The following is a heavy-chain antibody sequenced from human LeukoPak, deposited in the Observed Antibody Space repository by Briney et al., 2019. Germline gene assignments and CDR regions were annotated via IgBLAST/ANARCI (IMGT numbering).Heavy chain of an antibody. D-gene: IGHD3-22*01. J-gene: IGHJ1*01. Sequence: ASVKVSCKASGYTFTSYDINWVRQAPGQGLEWMGWMNPKSGNSGYAQKFQGRVTMTRNTSIATAYMEVSNLRFDDTAVYYCVDPDSWGQGTLVTVSS. CDR1: GYTFTSYD. CDR2: MNPKSGNS. V-gene: IGHV1-8*01. CDR3: VDPDS.